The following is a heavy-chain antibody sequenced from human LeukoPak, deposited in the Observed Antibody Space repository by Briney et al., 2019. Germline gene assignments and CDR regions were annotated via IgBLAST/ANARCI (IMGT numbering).Heavy chain of an antibody. CDR2: ISYDGSNK. CDR1: GFTFSSYA. V-gene: IGHV3-30*04. J-gene: IGHJ4*02. D-gene: IGHD4-17*01. CDR3: SGIYGDFDY. Sequence: GGSLRLSCAASGFTFSSYAMHWVRQAPGKGLEWVAVISYDGSNKYYADSVKGRFTISRDNSKNTLYLQMNSLRAEDTAVCYCSGIYGDFDYWGQGTLVTVSS.